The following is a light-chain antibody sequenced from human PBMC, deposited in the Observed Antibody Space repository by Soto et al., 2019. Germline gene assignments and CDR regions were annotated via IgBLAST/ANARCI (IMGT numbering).Light chain of an antibody. J-gene: IGLJ1*01. CDR3: QSYAGRKNSCV. Sequence: QSVLAQPPSASGSPGQSVTISCSGTSSDIGGYNYVPWYQQHPGKAPKLMIYEVSKRPSGVPDRFSGSKSGNTASLPVSGLQADDEADYYCQSYAGRKNSCVFGTGTKVTAL. CDR1: SSDIGGYNY. V-gene: IGLV2-8*01. CDR2: EVS.